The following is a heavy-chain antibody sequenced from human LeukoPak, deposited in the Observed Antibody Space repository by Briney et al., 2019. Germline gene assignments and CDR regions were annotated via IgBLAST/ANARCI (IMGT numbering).Heavy chain of an antibody. D-gene: IGHD4-17*01. V-gene: IGHV1-2*02. CDR2: INPNSDDT. J-gene: IGHJ4*02. Sequence: ASVKVSCKASGYTFSDHYMQWVRQAPGQGFEWLGWINPNSDDTSYAQKFQGRVTMTRDTSISTAYMELSRLGSDDTAVYYCARGALDHATVTNYFEYWGQGTLVSVSS. CDR3: ARGALDHATVTNYFEY. CDR1: GYTFSDHY.